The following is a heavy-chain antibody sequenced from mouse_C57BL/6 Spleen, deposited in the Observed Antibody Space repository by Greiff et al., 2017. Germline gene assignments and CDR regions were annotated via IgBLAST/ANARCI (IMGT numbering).Heavy chain of an antibody. Sequence: EVQLQQSGPELVKPGASVKISCKASGYTFTDYYMNWVKQSHGKSLEWIGDINPNNGGTSYNQKFKGKATLTVDKSSSTAYMELRSLTSEDSAVYYCASKLPLGVWGTGTTVTVSS. CDR2: INPNNGGT. CDR3: ASKLPLGV. V-gene: IGHV1-26*01. J-gene: IGHJ1*03. CDR1: GYTFTDYY.